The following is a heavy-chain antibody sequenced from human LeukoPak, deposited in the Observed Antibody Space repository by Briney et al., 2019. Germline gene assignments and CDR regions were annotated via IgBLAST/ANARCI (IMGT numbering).Heavy chain of an antibody. Sequence: ASVKVSCKASGYTFTGYYLHWVRQAPGQGLEWMGWISAYNGNTNYAQKLQGRVTMTTDTSTSTAYMELRSLRSDDTAVYYCASFPNAAAGPDYYYYGMDVWGQGTTVTVSS. CDR3: ASFPNAAAGPDYYYYGMDV. CDR2: ISAYNGNT. V-gene: IGHV1-18*04. D-gene: IGHD6-13*01. CDR1: GYTFTGYY. J-gene: IGHJ6*02.